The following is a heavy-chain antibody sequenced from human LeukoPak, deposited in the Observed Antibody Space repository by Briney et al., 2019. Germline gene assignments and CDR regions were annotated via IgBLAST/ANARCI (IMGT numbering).Heavy chain of an antibody. CDR1: GYSFTTYW. CDR2: IYPGDSDT. V-gene: IGHV5-51*01. CDR3: ARPPDSSGWYFPFDY. Sequence: GESLKISCKGSGYSFTTYWIGWVRQMPGKGLEWMGIIYPGDSDTRYSPSFQGQVTISADKSISTAYLQWSSLKASDTAMYYCARPPDSSGWYFPFDYWGQGTLVTVSS. D-gene: IGHD6-19*01. J-gene: IGHJ4*02.